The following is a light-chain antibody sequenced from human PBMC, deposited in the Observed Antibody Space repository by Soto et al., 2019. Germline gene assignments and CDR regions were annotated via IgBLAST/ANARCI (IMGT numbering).Light chain of an antibody. Sequence: QSALTQPPSASGTPGQRVTISCSGSSSNIGSNTVNWYQHLPGTAPKLLIYTNNQRPSGVPDRFSGSKSGSSASLAISGLQSGDEADYYCAAWDDSLNGWVFGGGTKLTVL. J-gene: IGLJ3*02. CDR3: AAWDDSLNGWV. CDR1: SSNIGSNT. V-gene: IGLV1-44*01. CDR2: TNN.